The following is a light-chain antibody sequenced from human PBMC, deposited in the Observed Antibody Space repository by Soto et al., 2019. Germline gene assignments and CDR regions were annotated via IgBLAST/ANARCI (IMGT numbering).Light chain of an antibody. J-gene: IGKJ4*01. Sequence: ENVLTQSPGTLSLSPGESATLSCKASQSVSSSYLGWYQQKPGQAPRLLIYGATSRATGIPDRFSGSGSGTDFTLTISRLEPEDFAVYYCQQYGNSLLTFGGGTKVEIK. CDR1: QSVSSSY. CDR3: QQYGNSLLT. V-gene: IGKV3-20*01. CDR2: GAT.